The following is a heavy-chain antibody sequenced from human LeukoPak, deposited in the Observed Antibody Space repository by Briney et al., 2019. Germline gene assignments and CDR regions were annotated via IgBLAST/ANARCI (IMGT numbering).Heavy chain of an antibody. CDR3: ATLGYSYGTDY. CDR2: IYYSGTT. J-gene: IGHJ4*02. D-gene: IGHD5-18*01. CDR1: GGSISSNY. V-gene: IGHV4-59*08. Sequence: PSETLSLTCSVSGGSISSNYWSWIRQPPGKGLEWIGYIYYSGTTNYNRSLKSRVTISLDTSKNQFSLKLSSVTAADTAVYYCATLGYSYGTDYWGQGTLVTVSS.